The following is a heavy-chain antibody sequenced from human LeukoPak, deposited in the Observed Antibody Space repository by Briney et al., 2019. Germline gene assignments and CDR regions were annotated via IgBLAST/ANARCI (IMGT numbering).Heavy chain of an antibody. Sequence: ASVKVSCKASGYTFTSYGISWVRQAPGQGLEWMGWISAYNGNTNYAQKLQGRVTMTTDTSTRKAYMELRSLRSDDTAVYYCARLFGGSYSLWFDPWGQGTLVTVSS. CDR3: ARLFGGSYSLWFDP. CDR2: ISAYNGNT. CDR1: GYTFTSYG. D-gene: IGHD1-26*01. J-gene: IGHJ5*02. V-gene: IGHV1-18*01.